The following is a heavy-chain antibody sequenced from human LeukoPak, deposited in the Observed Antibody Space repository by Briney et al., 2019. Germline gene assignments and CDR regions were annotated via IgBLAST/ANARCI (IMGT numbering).Heavy chain of an antibody. CDR3: AKDRRNYIDAFDI. CDR2: ISSSSTYI. J-gene: IGHJ3*02. Sequence: GGSLRLSCAASGFTFSSYSMNWVRQAPGKGLEWVSSISSSSTYIYYADSVKGRFTISRDNSKNTLYLQMNSLRAEDTAVYYCAKDRRNYIDAFDIWGQGTMVTVSS. CDR1: GFTFSSYS. D-gene: IGHD1-7*01. V-gene: IGHV3-21*04.